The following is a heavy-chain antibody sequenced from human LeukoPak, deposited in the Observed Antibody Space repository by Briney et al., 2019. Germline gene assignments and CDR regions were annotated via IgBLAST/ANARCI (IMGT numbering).Heavy chain of an antibody. CDR2: ISSDGSNK. J-gene: IGHJ5*02. CDR3: AKDSYEYSSSFDLNWFDP. D-gene: IGHD6-6*01. Sequence: SGGSLRLSCAASGFTFTGYAMLWVRQAPGKGLEWVAVISSDGSNKYYADSVRGRFTISRVNSKNTVDLQMNSLRAEDTAVYYCAKDSYEYSSSFDLNWFDPWGQGTLVTVSS. CDR1: GFTFTGYA. V-gene: IGHV3-30*04.